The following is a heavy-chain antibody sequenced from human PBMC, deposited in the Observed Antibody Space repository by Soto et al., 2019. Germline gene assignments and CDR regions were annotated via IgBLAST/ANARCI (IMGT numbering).Heavy chain of an antibody. CDR2: ISAYNGNT. CDR3: ARDQSVGVTTGNYYYGMDV. V-gene: IGHV1-18*01. CDR1: GYTFTSYG. D-gene: IGHD2-21*02. Sequence: QVQLVQSGAEVKKPGASVKVSCKASGYTFTSYGISWVRQAPGQGLEWMGWISAYNGNTNYAQKFLGRVTMTTDTSTRTAYMELRSLRSDDTSVYYCARDQSVGVTTGNYYYGMDVWGQGTTVTVSS. J-gene: IGHJ6*02.